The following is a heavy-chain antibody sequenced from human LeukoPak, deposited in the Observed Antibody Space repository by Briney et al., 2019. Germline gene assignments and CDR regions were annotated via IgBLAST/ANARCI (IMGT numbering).Heavy chain of an antibody. CDR1: GFNFDDYG. Sequence: GGSLRLSCAASGFNFDDYGMFWVRQGPGKGLEWVSFISSSSSCIYYADSVKGRFTISRDNAKNSLFLQMNSLRAEDTAVYYCARGTPTTRDFDSWGQGTLVTVSS. CDR3: ARGTPTTRDFDS. V-gene: IGHV3-21*01. J-gene: IGHJ4*02. D-gene: IGHD1-14*01. CDR2: ISSSSSCI.